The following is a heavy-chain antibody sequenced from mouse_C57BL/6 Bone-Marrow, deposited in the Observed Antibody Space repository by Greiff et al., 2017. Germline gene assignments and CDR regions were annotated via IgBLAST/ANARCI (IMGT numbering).Heavy chain of an antibody. CDR1: GFTFSDAW. CDR3: TKYYGSCYAMDY. D-gene: IGHD1-1*01. Sequence: EVQVVESGGGLVQPGGSMKLSCAASGFTFSDAWMDWVRQSPETGLEWVAEIRNKANNHATYYAESVKGRFTISRDDSKSSVYLQMNSLRAEDTGIYYCTKYYGSCYAMDYWGQGTSVTVSS. CDR2: IRNKANNHAT. V-gene: IGHV6-6*01. J-gene: IGHJ4*01.